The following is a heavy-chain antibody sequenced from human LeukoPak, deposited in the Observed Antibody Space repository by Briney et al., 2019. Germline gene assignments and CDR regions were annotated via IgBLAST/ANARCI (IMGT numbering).Heavy chain of an antibody. V-gene: IGHV4-38-2*02. CDR2: IYHSGST. D-gene: IGHD3-22*01. CDR1: GYSISSGYY. J-gene: IGHJ4*02. Sequence: SETLSLTCTVSGYSISSGYYWGWIRQPPGKGLEWIGSIYHSGSTYYNPSLKSRVTMSVDTSKNQFSLKVNSVTAADTAVYYCARDRWGTSGYSQGALDYWGQGTPVTVSS. CDR3: ARDRWGTSGYSQGALDY.